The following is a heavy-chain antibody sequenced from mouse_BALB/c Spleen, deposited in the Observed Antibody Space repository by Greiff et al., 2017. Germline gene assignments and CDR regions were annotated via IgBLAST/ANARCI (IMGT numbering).Heavy chain of an antibody. CDR3: TRGPRFAY. V-gene: IGHV6-6*02. CDR2: IRLKSNNYAT. J-gene: IGHJ3*01. Sequence: EVKVVESGGGLVQPGGSMKLSCVASGFTFSNYWMNWVRQSPEKGLEWVAEIRLKSNNYATHYAESVKGRFTISRDDSKSSVYLQMNNLRAEDTGIYYCTRGPRFAYWGQGTLVTVSA. CDR1: GFTFSNYW.